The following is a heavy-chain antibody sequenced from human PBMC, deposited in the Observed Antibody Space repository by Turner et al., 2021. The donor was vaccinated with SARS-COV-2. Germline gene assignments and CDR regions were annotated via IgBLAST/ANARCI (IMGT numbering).Heavy chain of an antibody. Sequence: EVQLLESGGGLVQPGGSLRLSCAASGFTFISYAMSWVRQAPGKGLEWVSVISDSGGSTYYADSVKGRFTISRDNSKNTLYLQMNSLRAEDTAVYYCAKVASNPGDYFDYWGQGTLVTVSS. D-gene: IGHD4-17*01. V-gene: IGHV3-23*01. CDR2: ISDSGGST. CDR1: GFTFISYA. J-gene: IGHJ4*02. CDR3: AKVASNPGDYFDY.